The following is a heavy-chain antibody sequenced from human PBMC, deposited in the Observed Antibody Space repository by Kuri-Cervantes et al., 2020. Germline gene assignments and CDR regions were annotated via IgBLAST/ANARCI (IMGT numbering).Heavy chain of an antibody. CDR3: ARDRNYYDSSVVLDY. D-gene: IGHD3-22*01. V-gene: IGHV1-69*05. CDR2: IIPIFGTA. CDR1: GYTFTYRY. J-gene: IGHJ4*02. Sequence: SVKVSCKASGYTFTYRYLHWVRQAPGQGLEWMGGIIPIFGTANYAQKFQGRATITTDESTSTAYMELSSLRSEDTAVYYCARDRNYYDSSVVLDYWGQGTLVTVSS.